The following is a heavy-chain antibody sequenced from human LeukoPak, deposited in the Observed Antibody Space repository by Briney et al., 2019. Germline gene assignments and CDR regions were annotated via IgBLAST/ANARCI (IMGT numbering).Heavy chain of an antibody. J-gene: IGHJ6*02. Sequence: ASVKVSCKASGYTFTGYYMHWVRQAPGQGLEWMGWLNPNTLVTKYAQHFQGRVSMTWDTSISTGYMDLHSLTSDDTAVYYCARKDGGRDGMDVWGQGTTVTVSS. CDR1: GYTFTGYY. CDR2: LNPNTLVT. V-gene: IGHV1-2*02. D-gene: IGHD2-15*01. CDR3: ARKDGGRDGMDV.